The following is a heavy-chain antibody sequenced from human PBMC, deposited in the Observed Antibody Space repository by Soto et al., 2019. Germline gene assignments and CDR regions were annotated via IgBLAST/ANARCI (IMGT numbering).Heavy chain of an antibody. CDR2: INAGNGNT. V-gene: IGHV1-3*01. CDR3: ARGPGGPDGPGDY. CDR1: GYTFTSYA. D-gene: IGHD2-15*01. J-gene: IGHJ4*02. Sequence: PPASVKVSCKASGYTFTSYAMHWVRQAPGQRLEWMGWINAGNGNTKYSQKFQGRVTITRDTSASTAYMELSSLRSEDTAVYYCARGPGGPDGPGDYWGQGTLVTVSS.